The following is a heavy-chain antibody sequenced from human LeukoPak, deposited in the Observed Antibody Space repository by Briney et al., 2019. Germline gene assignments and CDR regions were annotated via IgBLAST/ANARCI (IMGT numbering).Heavy chain of an antibody. CDR2: IYYSGST. V-gene: IGHV4-31*03. Sequence: SETLSLTCTVSGGSISSGGYYWRWIRQHPGKGLEWIGYIYYSGSTYYNPSLKSRVTISVDTSKNQFSLKLSSVTAADTAVYYCASQKYSYGFRQVHFDYWGQGTLVTVSS. J-gene: IGHJ4*02. CDR1: GGSISSGGYY. CDR3: ASQKYSYGFRQVHFDY. D-gene: IGHD5-18*01.